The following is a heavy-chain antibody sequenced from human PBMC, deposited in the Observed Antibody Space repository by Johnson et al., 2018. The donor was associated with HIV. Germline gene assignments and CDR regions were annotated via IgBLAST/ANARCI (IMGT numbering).Heavy chain of an antibody. CDR3: ARAPRWSQTFDL. D-gene: IGHD2-15*01. CDR1: GFTFSSYD. CDR2: IGTAGDT. V-gene: IGHV3-13*01. J-gene: IGHJ3*01. Sequence: VQLVESGGVVVQPGGSLRLSCAASGFTFSSYDMHWVRQATGKGLEWVSAIGTAGDTYYPGSVKGRFTISRENAKNSLYLQMNSLRAEDTALYYCARAPRWSQTFDLWGQGTMVTVSS.